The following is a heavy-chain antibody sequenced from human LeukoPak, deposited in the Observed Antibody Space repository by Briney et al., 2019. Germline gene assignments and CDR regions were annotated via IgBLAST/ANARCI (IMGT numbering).Heavy chain of an antibody. D-gene: IGHD2-21*02. Sequence: PGGSLRLSCAASGFTFSTYTMHWVRQAPGKGLEWVAVISYDGSNKHYADSVKGRFTISRDNSKNTLYLQMNSLRAEDTAIYYCAKVVYCGGDCPYYFDYWGQGTLVTVSS. J-gene: IGHJ4*02. CDR3: AKVVYCGGDCPYYFDY. V-gene: IGHV3-30*04. CDR1: GFTFSTYT. CDR2: ISYDGSNK.